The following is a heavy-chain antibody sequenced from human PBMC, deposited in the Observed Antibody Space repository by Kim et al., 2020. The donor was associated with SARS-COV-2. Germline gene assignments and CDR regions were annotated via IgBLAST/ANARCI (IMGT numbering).Heavy chain of an antibody. J-gene: IGHJ4*02. V-gene: IGHV4-39*01. CDR3: ARPRVGQLWSWVGFVDY. CDR2: IYYSGST. D-gene: IGHD5-18*01. Sequence: SETLSLTCTVSGGSISSSSYYWGWIRQPPGKGLEWIGSIYYSGSTYYNPSLKSRVTISVDTSKNQFSLKLSSVTAADTAVYYCARPRVGQLWSWVGFVDYWGQGTLVTVSS. CDR1: GGSISSSSYY.